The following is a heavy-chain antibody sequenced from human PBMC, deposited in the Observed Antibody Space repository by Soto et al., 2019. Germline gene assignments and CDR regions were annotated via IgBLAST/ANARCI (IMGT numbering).Heavy chain of an antibody. CDR1: GFTFSSYE. J-gene: IGHJ4*02. V-gene: IGHV3-48*03. D-gene: IGHD2-2*01. Sequence: VQLVESGGGLIQPGGSLRLSCAASGFTFSSYEMNCVRQAPGKGLEWVSYISSSGSTIYYPDSLKGRFTISRDNAKNALYLQMNSLRAEETAVYYCARVMQNHLLYVDYWGKGTLVTVSS. CDR2: ISSSGSTI. CDR3: ARVMQNHLLYVDY.